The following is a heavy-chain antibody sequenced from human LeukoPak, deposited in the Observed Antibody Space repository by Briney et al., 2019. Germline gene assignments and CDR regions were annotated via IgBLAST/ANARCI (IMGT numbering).Heavy chain of an antibody. Sequence: ASVKVSCKASGYTFTSYGISWVRQAPGQGLEWMGWISAYNGNTNYAQKLQGRVTMTTDTSTSTAYMELRSLRSDDTAVYYCARSPGGVYYYGMDVWGQGTTVTVSS. J-gene: IGHJ6*02. CDR2: ISAYNGNT. V-gene: IGHV1-18*01. D-gene: IGHD1-14*01. CDR1: GYTFTSYG. CDR3: ARSPGGVYYYGMDV.